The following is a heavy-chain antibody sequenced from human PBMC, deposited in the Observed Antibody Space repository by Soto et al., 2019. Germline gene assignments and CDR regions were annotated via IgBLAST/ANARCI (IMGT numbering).Heavy chain of an antibody. D-gene: IGHD6-19*01. CDR1: GFTFDDYA. CDR2: IRWNSGSI. V-gene: IGHV3-9*01. CDR3: AKDFRPVSSSCWSDAFDI. J-gene: IGHJ3*02. Sequence: EVQLVESGGGLVQPGRSLRLSCAASGFTFDDYAMHWVRQAPGKSLEWVSGIRWNSGSIGYADTWKGRITISRANVKYSLYMRMNSPRAEDTALYYCAKDFRPVSSSCWSDAFDIWGQGTMVTVSS.